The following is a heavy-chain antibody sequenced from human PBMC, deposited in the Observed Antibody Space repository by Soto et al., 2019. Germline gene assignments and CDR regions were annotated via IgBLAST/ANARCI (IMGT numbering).Heavy chain of an antibody. CDR2: IKEDGSEK. J-gene: IGHJ4*02. V-gene: IGHV3-7*05. CDR1: GFTLSNYY. Sequence: GGSLRLSCAASGFTLSNYYMSWVRQAPGRGLEWVANIKEDGSEKYSVDSVKGRFTISRDNAKNSLYLQMNSLRAEDTAVYYCARVIGAARLAPFDSWGQGTLVTVSS. D-gene: IGHD6-6*01. CDR3: ARVIGAARLAPFDS.